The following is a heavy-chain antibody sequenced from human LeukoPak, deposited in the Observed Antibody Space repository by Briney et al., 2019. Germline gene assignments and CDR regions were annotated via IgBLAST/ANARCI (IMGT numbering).Heavy chain of an antibody. D-gene: IGHD6-25*01. Sequence: PGGSLRLSCAASGFTFSGYYMSWIRQAPGKGLEWISYISGSSSSTNYADSVKGRFTISRDNAKNSLYLQMNSLRAEDTAVYYCARLDSGRDYFDYWGQGTLVTVSS. CDR3: ARLDSGRDYFDY. V-gene: IGHV3-11*03. CDR2: ISGSSSST. J-gene: IGHJ4*02. CDR1: GFTFSGYY.